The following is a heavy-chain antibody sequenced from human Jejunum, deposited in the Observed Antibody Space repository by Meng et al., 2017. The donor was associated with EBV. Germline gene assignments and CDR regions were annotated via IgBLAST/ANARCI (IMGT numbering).Heavy chain of an antibody. Sequence: QVQLQESGPRLVKPSETLAPPCSVSSGPITNYYWGWVRQLPGKVLEWVGYAHYSGITNLNPSLKSRITISIDTSKNQFSLKLYSVTPEDTAMYYCARGAMAGRPLSSWGQGTLVTVSS. CDR1: SGPITNYY. CDR3: ARGAMAGRPLSS. J-gene: IGHJ1*01. V-gene: IGHV4-59*12. CDR2: AHYSGIT. D-gene: IGHD6-19*01.